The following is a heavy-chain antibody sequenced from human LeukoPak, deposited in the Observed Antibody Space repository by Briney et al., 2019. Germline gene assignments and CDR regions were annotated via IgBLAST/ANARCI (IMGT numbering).Heavy chain of an antibody. J-gene: IGHJ3*02. D-gene: IGHD4-17*01. CDR1: SGSISSGDYY. CDR2: IYYSGST. V-gene: IGHV4-30-4*01. Sequence: PSETLSLTCTVSSGSISSGDYYWSWIRQPPGKGLEWIGYIYYSGSTYYNPSLKSRVTISVDTSKNQFSLKLSSVTAADTAVYYCARESPEGDYVEEEGVAFDIWGQGTMVTVSS. CDR3: ARESPEGDYVEEEGVAFDI.